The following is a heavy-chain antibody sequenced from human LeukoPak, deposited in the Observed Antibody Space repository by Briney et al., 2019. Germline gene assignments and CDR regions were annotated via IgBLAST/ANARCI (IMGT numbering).Heavy chain of an antibody. CDR1: GGSISSYY. J-gene: IGHJ4*02. D-gene: IGHD3-3*01. Sequence: SETLSLTCTVSGGSISSYYWSWLRQPPGKGLEWIGYIYYSGSTNYNPSLKSRVTISVDTSRNQFFLKLNSVTAADTAVYYCARGDGYYTDIDYWGQGALVTVSS. CDR3: ARGDGYYTDIDY. V-gene: IGHV4-59*01. CDR2: IYYSGST.